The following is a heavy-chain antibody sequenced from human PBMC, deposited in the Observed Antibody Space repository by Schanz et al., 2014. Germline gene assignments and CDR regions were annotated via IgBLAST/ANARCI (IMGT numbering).Heavy chain of an antibody. D-gene: IGHD2-15*01. CDR2: ISHSGGSK. V-gene: IGHV3-23*01. CDR1: GFTFNSYA. CDR3: AKGMGYCSGGTCYDCYYYGLDV. Sequence: DVQLLESGGGLVQPGGSLRLSCAASGFTFNSYAMTWVRQAPGKGLEWVSSISHSGGSKYYADSVKGRFTISRDNSENTLYHQRSSRSADDTAVFYCAKGMGYCSGGTCYDCYYYGLDVWGRGTTGTVSS. J-gene: IGHJ6*02.